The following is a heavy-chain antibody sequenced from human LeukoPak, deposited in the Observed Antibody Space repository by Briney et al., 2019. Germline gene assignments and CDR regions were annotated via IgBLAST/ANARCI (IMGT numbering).Heavy chain of an antibody. J-gene: IGHJ4*02. V-gene: IGHV3-21*01. Sequence: GSLRLSCTGSGFTFSDYSMHWARQAPGKGLEWVSSISSRGTYIFQADSVKGRFTISRDNAENSLYLQMNSLRVEDTAVYYCARSDVAAPFNYWGQGTLVTVSS. CDR1: GFTFSDYS. CDR2: ISSRGTYI. D-gene: IGHD6-13*01. CDR3: ARSDVAAPFNY.